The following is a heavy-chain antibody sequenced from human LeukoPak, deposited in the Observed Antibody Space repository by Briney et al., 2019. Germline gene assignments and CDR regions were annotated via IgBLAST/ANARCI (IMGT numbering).Heavy chain of an antibody. D-gene: IGHD3-22*01. Sequence: GGSLRLSCAASGFTISRYSMNWVRQAPGKGLEWVAVISYDGSNKYYADSVKGRFTISRDNSKNTLYLQMNSLRAEDTAVYYCARDPYYDSSGYRPPFDYWGQGTLVTVSS. CDR3: ARDPYYDSSGYRPPFDY. J-gene: IGHJ4*02. V-gene: IGHV3-30*03. CDR2: ISYDGSNK. CDR1: GFTISRYS.